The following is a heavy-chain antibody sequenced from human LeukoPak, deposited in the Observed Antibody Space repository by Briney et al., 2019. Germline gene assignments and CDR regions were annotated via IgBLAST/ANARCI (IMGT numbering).Heavy chain of an antibody. CDR2: IYTSGST. CDR3: ARDGGYDILTGYYNVWWFDP. D-gene: IGHD3-9*01. Sequence: SETLSLTCTVSGGSISSYYWSWIRQPAGKGLEWIGRIYTSGSTHYNPSLKSRVTMSVDTSKNQFSLKLSSVTAADTAVYYCARDGGYDILTGYYNVWWFDPWGQGTLVTVSS. J-gene: IGHJ5*02. CDR1: GGSISSYY. V-gene: IGHV4-4*07.